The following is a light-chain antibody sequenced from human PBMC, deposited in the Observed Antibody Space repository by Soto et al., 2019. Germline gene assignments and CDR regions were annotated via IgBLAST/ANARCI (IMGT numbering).Light chain of an antibody. J-gene: IGLJ3*02. CDR2: RDN. Sequence: QSVLTQPPSASGTPGQRVTISCSGSSSNIGSRPVNWYQQLPGTAPKLLIYRDNQRPSGVPDRFSGSKSGASASLAISGLQYEDEADYYCAAWDDSLNGGVFGGGTKLTVL. CDR3: AAWDDSLNGGV. CDR1: SSNIGSRP. V-gene: IGLV1-44*01.